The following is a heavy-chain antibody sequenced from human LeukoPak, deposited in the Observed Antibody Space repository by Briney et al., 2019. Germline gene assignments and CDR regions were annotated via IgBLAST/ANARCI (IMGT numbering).Heavy chain of an antibody. CDR1: GGTFSSYA. D-gene: IGHD2-15*01. Sequence: SVKVSCKASGGTFSSYAISWVRQAPGQGLEWMGGIIPIFGTANYAQKFQGRVTITTDESTSTAYMELSSLRSEDTAVYYCARAVVVSQSRYYFDYWGQGTLVTVSS. J-gene: IGHJ4*02. V-gene: IGHV1-69*05. CDR3: ARAVVVSQSRYYFDY. CDR2: IIPIFGTA.